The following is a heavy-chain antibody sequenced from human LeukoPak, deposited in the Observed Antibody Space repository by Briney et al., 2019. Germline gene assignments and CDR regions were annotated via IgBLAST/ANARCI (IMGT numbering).Heavy chain of an antibody. D-gene: IGHD3-22*01. CDR2: IYYSGST. CDR1: GGSISSYY. Sequence: SETLSLTCTVSGGSISSYYWSWIRQPPGKGLEWIGYIYYSGSTNYNPSPKSRVTISVDTSKNQFSLKLSSVTAADTAVYYCARRLLSGDSSAFDYWGQGTLVTVSS. V-gene: IGHV4-59*08. J-gene: IGHJ4*02. CDR3: ARRLLSGDSSAFDY.